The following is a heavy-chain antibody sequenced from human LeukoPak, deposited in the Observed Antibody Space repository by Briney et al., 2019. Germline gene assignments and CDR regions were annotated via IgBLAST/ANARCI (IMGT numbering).Heavy chain of an antibody. D-gene: IGHD6-19*01. CDR2: VSGRGDST. V-gene: IGHV3-23*01. J-gene: IGHJ4*02. CDR1: GFMSGSYP. Sequence: GGSLRLSCVVSGFMSGSYPMTWVRQDPRKGLEWLSTVSGRGDSTYYAESVKGRFTISRDTSKNTVYLQTNSLRAEDTALYYCAKGYRRGWYVGGNFDYWGQGTPVTVSS. CDR3: AKGYRRGWYVGGNFDY.